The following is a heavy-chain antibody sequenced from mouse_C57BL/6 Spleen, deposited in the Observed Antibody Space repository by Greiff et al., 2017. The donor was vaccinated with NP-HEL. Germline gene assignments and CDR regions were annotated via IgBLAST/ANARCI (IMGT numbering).Heavy chain of an antibody. CDR3: ARNYYGSSYHYYAMDY. Sequence: EVQLQQSGPELVKPGASVKISCKASGYTFTDYYMNWVKQSHGKSLEWIGDINPNNGGTSYNQKFKGKATLTVDKSSSTAYMELRSLTSEDSAVYYCARNYYGSSYHYYAMDYWGQGTSVTVSS. V-gene: IGHV1-26*01. CDR2: INPNNGGT. D-gene: IGHD1-1*01. CDR1: GYTFTDYY. J-gene: IGHJ4*01.